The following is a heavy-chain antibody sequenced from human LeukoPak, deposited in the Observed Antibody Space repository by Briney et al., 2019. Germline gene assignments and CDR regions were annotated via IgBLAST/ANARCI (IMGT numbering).Heavy chain of an antibody. CDR3: ASGRGLGVVSPYFDY. CDR2: IYGDGRT. V-gene: IGHV3-53*01. J-gene: IGHJ4*02. CDR1: GFTVINNY. Sequence: GGSLRLSCVVSGFTVINNYIIWVRQAPGNGLERVSVIYGDGRTSHSASVRGRFTISRDNSKNIVSLQMNNLRAEDTAVYYCASGRGLGVVSPYFDYWGQGPLVTVSS. D-gene: IGHD3-3*01.